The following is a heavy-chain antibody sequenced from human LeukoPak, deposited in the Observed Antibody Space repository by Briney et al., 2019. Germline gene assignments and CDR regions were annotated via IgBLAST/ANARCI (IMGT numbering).Heavy chain of an antibody. J-gene: IGHJ6*03. CDR2: IRYDGSNK. D-gene: IGHD6-19*01. CDR1: GFTFSSYG. V-gene: IGHV3-30*02. Sequence: GGSLRLSCAASGFTFSSYGMHWVRQAPGKGLEWVAFIRYDGSNKYYADSVKGRFTISRDNSKNTLYLQMNSLRAEDTAVYYCAKAGLIAVAGTYYYYMDVWGKGTTVTISS. CDR3: AKAGLIAVAGTYYYYMDV.